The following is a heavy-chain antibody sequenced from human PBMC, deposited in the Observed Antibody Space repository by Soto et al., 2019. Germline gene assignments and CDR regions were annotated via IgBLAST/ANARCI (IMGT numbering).Heavy chain of an antibody. D-gene: IGHD1-1*01. J-gene: IGHJ4*02. CDR1: GFSLSSSGVG. CDR3: AHRAGLQGNWDGGYFDF. CDR2: IYWDDDK. Sequence: QITLKESGPTRVTPTQTLTLACTFSGFSLSSSGVGVGWIRQPPGKALEQLALIYWDDDKRYSPSLKSRLTITKDTSKNQVVLTMTNMDPVDTATYYCAHRAGLQGNWDGGYFDFWGQGALVTVSS. V-gene: IGHV2-5*02.